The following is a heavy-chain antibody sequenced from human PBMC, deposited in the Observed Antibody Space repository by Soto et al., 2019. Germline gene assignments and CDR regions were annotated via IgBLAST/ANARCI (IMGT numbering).Heavy chain of an antibody. D-gene: IGHD6-19*01. J-gene: IGHJ4*02. CDR1: GFTFSNYG. CDR2: MSRDGGVT. Sequence: EVQLLESGGGLVQPGGSLRLSCAASGFTFSNYGMTWVRQAPGKGLEWVSGMSRDGGVTDYTASVKGRFTSSRDISKNTLDLQMNSLRAEDTAVDYCAKIDKFNPQSSGWANRFDYWGQGTLVSVSS. V-gene: IGHV3-23*01. CDR3: AKIDKFNPQSSGWANRFDY.